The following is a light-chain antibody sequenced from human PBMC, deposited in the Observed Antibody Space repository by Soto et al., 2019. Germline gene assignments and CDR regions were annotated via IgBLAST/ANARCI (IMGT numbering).Light chain of an antibody. Sequence: DIQMTQSPSSLSASVGDRVTITCQASQNISNYLNWYQQKPGKAPKLLIYDASNLETGVPSRFSGSASGTDFTFTISSLQPEDIATYYCQQYDNLPPFTFGPGTKVDIK. V-gene: IGKV1-33*01. CDR2: DAS. J-gene: IGKJ3*01. CDR3: QQYDNLPPFT. CDR1: QNISNY.